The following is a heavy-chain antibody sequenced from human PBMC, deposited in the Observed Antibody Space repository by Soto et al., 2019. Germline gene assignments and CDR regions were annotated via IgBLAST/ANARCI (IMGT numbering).Heavy chain of an antibody. J-gene: IGHJ6*02. V-gene: IGHV4-34*01. Sequence: PSETLSLTCAVYGGSFSGYYWSWIRQPPGKGLEWIGEINHSGSTNYNPSLKSRVTISVDTSKNQFSLKLSSVTAADTAVYYCARGIGGSSSSFYYYYGMDVWGQGTTVTVSS. D-gene: IGHD6-6*01. CDR1: GGSFSGYY. CDR3: ARGIGGSSSSFYYYYGMDV. CDR2: INHSGST.